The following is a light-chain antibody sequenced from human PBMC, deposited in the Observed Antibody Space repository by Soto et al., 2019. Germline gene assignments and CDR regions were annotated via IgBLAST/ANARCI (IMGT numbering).Light chain of an antibody. V-gene: IGLV2-14*01. J-gene: IGLJ1*01. Sequence: QSALTQPASVSGSPGQSITISCTGTSSDVGDYKYVSWYQQHPDKAPKLIIFVNSNRPSGISNRFSASKSCNTASLTISGLQAEDDADDYCSSYTSSDTPYVFGTGTKLTVL. CDR1: SSDVGDYKY. CDR2: VNS. CDR3: SSYTSSDTPYV.